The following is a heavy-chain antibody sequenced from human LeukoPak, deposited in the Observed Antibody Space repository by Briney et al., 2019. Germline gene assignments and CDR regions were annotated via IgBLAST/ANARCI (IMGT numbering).Heavy chain of an antibody. V-gene: IGHV3-33*01. CDR2: IWYVGSNK. CDR3: ARDRDGYFDY. Sequence: GGSLRLSCAASGFTFSSYCMHWVRQAPGKGLEWVAVIWYVGSNKYYADSVKGRFTISRDNSKNTLYLQMNSLRAEDTAVYYCARDRDGYFDYWGQGTLVTVSS. CDR1: GFTFSSYC. D-gene: IGHD3-10*01. J-gene: IGHJ4*02.